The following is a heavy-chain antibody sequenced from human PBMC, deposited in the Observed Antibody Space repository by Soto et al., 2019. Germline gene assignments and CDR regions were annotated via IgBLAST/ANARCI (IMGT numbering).Heavy chain of an antibody. Sequence: QVHLVQSGAEVKKPGASVKVSCKGSGYAFTTYGITWVRQAPGQGLEWMGWISAHNGNTNYAQKPQGRVTVNRDTSTSTAYMELRRLRSDDTAVYYCARGRYGDYWGQGALVTVSS. J-gene: IGHJ4*02. CDR3: ARGRYGDY. CDR2: ISAHNGNT. D-gene: IGHD1-1*01. V-gene: IGHV1-18*01. CDR1: GYAFTTYG.